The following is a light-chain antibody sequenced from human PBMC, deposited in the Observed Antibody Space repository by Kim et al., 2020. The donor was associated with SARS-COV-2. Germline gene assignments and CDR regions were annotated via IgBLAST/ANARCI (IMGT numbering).Light chain of an antibody. Sequence: DIQMTQSPSSLSASVGDRVTITCRTSQSINSYLNWYQQKPGKAPKFLIYAASNLQSGVPSRFSGSGSGTDFTLTITSLQPEDFATYYCQQSHSTPRTFGQGTKVDIK. CDR1: QSINSY. CDR2: AAS. J-gene: IGKJ1*01. CDR3: QQSHSTPRT. V-gene: IGKV1-39*01.